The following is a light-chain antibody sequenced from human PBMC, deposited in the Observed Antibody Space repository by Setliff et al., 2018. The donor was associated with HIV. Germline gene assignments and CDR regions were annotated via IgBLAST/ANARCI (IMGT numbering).Light chain of an antibody. Sequence: QSALTQPASVSGSPGQSINISCSGSSSDVGSYNLVSWYQQYPGKAPKVMIYQVTQRPSGVSNRFSGSKSGTTASLAISGLQADDEADYYCCSYAGSNIFVVFGTGTKVTVL. CDR2: QVT. CDR1: SSDVGSYNL. CDR3: CSYAGSNIFVV. V-gene: IGLV2-23*02. J-gene: IGLJ1*01.